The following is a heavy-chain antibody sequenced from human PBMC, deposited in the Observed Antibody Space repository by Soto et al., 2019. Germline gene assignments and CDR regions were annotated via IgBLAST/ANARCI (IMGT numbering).Heavy chain of an antibody. CDR1: GGTFSSYT. Sequence: ASVKVSCKASGGTFSSYTISWVRQAPGQGLEWMGRIIPILGIANYAQKFQGRVTITADKSTSTAYMELSSLRSEDTAVYYCARGGPWFGELPHPPRAPWGQGTLVTVSS. V-gene: IGHV1-69*02. CDR3: ARGGPWFGELPHPPRAP. J-gene: IGHJ5*02. D-gene: IGHD3-10*01. CDR2: IIPILGIA.